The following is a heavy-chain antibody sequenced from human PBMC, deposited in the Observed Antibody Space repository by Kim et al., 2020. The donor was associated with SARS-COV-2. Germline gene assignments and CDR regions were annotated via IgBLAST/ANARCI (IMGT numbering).Heavy chain of an antibody. Sequence: SETLSLTCTVSGGSISSGSYYWSWIRQPAGKGLEWIGRIYTSGSTNYNPSLKSRVTISVDTSKNQFSLKLSSVTAADTAVYYCARDPGIAAAGFYYYYGMDVWGQGTTVTVSS. CDR2: IYTSGST. D-gene: IGHD6-13*01. CDR3: ARDPGIAAAGFYYYYGMDV. CDR1: GGSISSGSYY. V-gene: IGHV4-61*02. J-gene: IGHJ6*02.